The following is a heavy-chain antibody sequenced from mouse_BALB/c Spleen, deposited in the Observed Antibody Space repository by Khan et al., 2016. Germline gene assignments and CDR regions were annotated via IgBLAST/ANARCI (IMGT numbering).Heavy chain of an antibody. V-gene: IGHV1S56*01. D-gene: IGHD2-14*01. CDR3: ARRYYRYREGLAY. Sequence: QVQLQQSGPGLVKPGASVRISCKASGYTFTSYYIHWVKQRPGQGLEWIGWNFHGNGSTKYNETVKGRVTLTGDKSTSTAYMQLSSLTSEDSAVYFCARRYYRYREGLAYWGQGTRVTVSA. CDR1: GYTFTSYY. CDR2: NFHGNGST. J-gene: IGHJ3*01.